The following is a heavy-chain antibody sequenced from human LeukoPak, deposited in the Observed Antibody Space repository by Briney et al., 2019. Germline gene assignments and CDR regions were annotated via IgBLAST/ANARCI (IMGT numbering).Heavy chain of an antibody. J-gene: IGHJ4*02. V-gene: IGHV3-30*02. CDR1: GFTFSSYG. Sequence: PGGSLRLSCAASGFTFSSYGMHWVRQAPGKRLEWVAFIRYDGSNKYYADSVKGRFTISRDNSKNTLYLQMNSLRAEDTAVYYCAKDNWNYSDYWGQGTLVTVSS. CDR3: AKDNWNYSDY. D-gene: IGHD1-20*01. CDR2: IRYDGSNK.